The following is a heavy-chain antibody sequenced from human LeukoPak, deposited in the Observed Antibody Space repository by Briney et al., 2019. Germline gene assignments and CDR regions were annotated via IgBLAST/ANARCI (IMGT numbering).Heavy chain of an antibody. CDR2: IYYSGST. CDR1: GGSISSYY. V-gene: IGHV4-59*01. Sequence: PSETLSLTCTVSGGSISSYYWSWIRQPPGEGLEWIGYIYYSGSTNYNPSLKSRVTISVDTSKNQFSLKLSSVTAADTAVYYCARDRDGYNYDDYWGQGTLVTVSS. D-gene: IGHD5-24*01. J-gene: IGHJ4*02. CDR3: ARDRDGYNYDDY.